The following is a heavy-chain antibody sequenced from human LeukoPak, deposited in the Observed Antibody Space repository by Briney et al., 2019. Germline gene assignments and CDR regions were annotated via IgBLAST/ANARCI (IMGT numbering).Heavy chain of an antibody. CDR1: GYTFTSYF. J-gene: IGHJ4*02. CDR3: ARVGVTAATADY. D-gene: IGHD6-25*01. V-gene: IGHV1-46*01. CDR2: INPRGGST. Sequence: GASVKVSCKASGYTFTSYFMHWMRQAPGRGPEWMGIINPRGGSTEYSHKFQGRLTMTSDTSTSTVYMELNSLRSEDTAVYFCARVGVTAATADYWGQGTLVTVSS.